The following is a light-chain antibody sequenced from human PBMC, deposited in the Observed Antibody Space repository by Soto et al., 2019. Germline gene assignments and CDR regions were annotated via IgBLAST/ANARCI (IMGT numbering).Light chain of an antibody. CDR1: QGLSSD. Sequence: DIPLTQSPSFLSASVGDRVTITCRASQGLSSDLAWYQQKPGKAPKLLIYAASTLQSGVPSRFSGSGSGTEFAVTTSSMQPEDFATASFQKLNIYQITFGIGTRLEMK. CDR2: AAS. V-gene: IGKV1-9*01. J-gene: IGKJ5*01. CDR3: QKLNIYQIT.